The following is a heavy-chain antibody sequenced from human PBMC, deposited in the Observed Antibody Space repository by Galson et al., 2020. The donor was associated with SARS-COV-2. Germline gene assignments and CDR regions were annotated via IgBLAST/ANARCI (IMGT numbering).Heavy chain of an antibody. D-gene: IGHD2-2*01. Sequence: GGSLRLSCAASGFTFSSYWMSWVRQAPGKGLEWVANIKQDGSEKYYVDSVKGRFTISRDNAKNSLYLQMNSLRAEDTAVYYCARDPVHCISTSCLFYYYYGMDVWGQGTTVTVSS. J-gene: IGHJ6*02. V-gene: IGHV3-7*01. CDR3: ARDPVHCISTSCLFYYYYGMDV. CDR2: IKQDGSEK. CDR1: GFTFSSYW.